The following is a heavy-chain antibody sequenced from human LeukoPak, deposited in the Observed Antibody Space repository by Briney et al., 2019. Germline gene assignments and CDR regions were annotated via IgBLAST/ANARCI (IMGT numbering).Heavy chain of an antibody. CDR2: IIPIFGTA. CDR1: GGTFSSYA. V-gene: IGHV1-69*13. CDR3: ARVPVSYDILTGAYYYYMDV. J-gene: IGHJ6*03. D-gene: IGHD3-9*01. Sequence: GASVKVSCKASGGTFSSYAISWVRQAPGQGLEWMGGIIPIFGTANYAQKFQGRVMITADESTSTAYMELSSLRSEDTAVYYCARVPVSYDILTGAYYYYMDVWGKGTTVTISS.